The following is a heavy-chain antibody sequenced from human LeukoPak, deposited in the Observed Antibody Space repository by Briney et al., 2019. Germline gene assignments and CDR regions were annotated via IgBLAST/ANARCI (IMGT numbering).Heavy chain of an antibody. J-gene: IGHJ5*02. D-gene: IGHD6-13*01. Sequence: PSQTLSLTCAVSGGSISSGGYSWSWIRQPPGKGLEWIGYIYHSGSTYYNPSLKSRVTISVDRSKNQFSLKLSSVTAADTAVYYCARSLPPGSSWPDNWFDPWGQGTLVTVSP. CDR1: GGSISSGGYS. V-gene: IGHV4-30-2*01. CDR2: IYHSGST. CDR3: ARSLPPGSSWPDNWFDP.